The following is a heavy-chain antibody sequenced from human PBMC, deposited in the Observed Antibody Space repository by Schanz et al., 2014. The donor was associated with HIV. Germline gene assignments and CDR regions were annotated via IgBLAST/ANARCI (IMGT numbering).Heavy chain of an antibody. J-gene: IGHJ6*02. CDR1: GFSFDNYG. CDR2: TSYDGTKK. Sequence: QVQLVESGGGVVRPGRSLKLSCAASGFSFDNYGMHWVRQAPGKGLEWVAVTSYDGTKKNYADSVKGRFTISRDNSKNTLNLQMKSLRAEDTAVYYCAKDRNYYDSKYRGKGNYYYYYGMDVWGQGTTVTVSS. CDR3: AKDRNYYDSKYRGKGNYYYYYGMDV. D-gene: IGHD3-22*01. V-gene: IGHV3-30*18.